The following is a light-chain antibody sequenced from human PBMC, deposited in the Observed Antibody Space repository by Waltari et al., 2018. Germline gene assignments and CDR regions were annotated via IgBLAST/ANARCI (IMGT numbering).Light chain of an antibody. J-gene: IGLJ3*02. CDR1: SSTLGNNT. V-gene: IGLV1-36*01. CDR3: AAWDDSLSGRV. Sequence: QSVLTQPPSVSEAPRPRVTISCSGSSSTLGNNTVNWYQQLPGKAPKLLIYYDDLLPSGVSDRFSGSKTGTSASLAISGLQSEDEADYYCAAWDDSLSGRVFGGGTKLTVL. CDR2: YDD.